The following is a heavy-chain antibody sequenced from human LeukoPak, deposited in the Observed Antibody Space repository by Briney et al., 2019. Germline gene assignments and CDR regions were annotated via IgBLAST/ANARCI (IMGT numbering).Heavy chain of an antibody. J-gene: IGHJ4*02. CDR1: GFTFSNHG. V-gene: IGHV3-64D*06. CDR3: VKRPYCGGDCYYFDY. D-gene: IGHD2-21*02. CDR2: ISSNGGST. Sequence: PGGSLRLSCAASGFTFSNHGMHWVRQAPGKGLEYVSAISSNGGSTYYADSVKGRFTISRDNSKNTLYLQMSSLRAEDTAVYYCVKRPYCGGDCYYFDYWGQGTLVTVSS.